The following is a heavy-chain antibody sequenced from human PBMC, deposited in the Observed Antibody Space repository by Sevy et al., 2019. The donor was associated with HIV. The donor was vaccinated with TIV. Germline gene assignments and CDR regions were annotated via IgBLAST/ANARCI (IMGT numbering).Heavy chain of an antibody. J-gene: IGHJ4*02. Sequence: SETLSLTCTVSGGSISSYYWSWIRQPAGKGLEWIGRIYTSGSTNYNPSLKSRVTMSVDTPRNQYSLKLSSVTAADTAVYYCARDGTRLLDYWGQGTLVTVSS. V-gene: IGHV4-4*07. D-gene: IGHD6-13*01. CDR3: ARDGTRLLDY. CDR2: IYTSGST. CDR1: GGSISSYY.